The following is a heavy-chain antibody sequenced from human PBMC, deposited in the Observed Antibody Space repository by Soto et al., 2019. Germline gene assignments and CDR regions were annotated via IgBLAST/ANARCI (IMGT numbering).Heavy chain of an antibody. CDR1: GGSFTNSF. CDR3: ASTLPATSGGGIDP. D-gene: IGHD3-16*01. J-gene: IGHJ5*02. Sequence: QVQLQESGPGLVKPSETLSLMCSVSGGSFTNSFWSWLRQPPGKGLALIGFISDTGSSRYSPSLYSRVTISIDTSKSQFSLTLTSVTAADTAVYYCASTLPATSGGGIDPWGQGSLVTVSS. V-gene: IGHV4-59*08. CDR2: ISDTGSS.